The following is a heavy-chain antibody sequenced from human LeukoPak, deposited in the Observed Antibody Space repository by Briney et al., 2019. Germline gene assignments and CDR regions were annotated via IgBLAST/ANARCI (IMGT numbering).Heavy chain of an antibody. Sequence: SVKVSCKASGGKFGSYSLTWVRQAPGQGLEWVGRTIPLFGTINYAQKFQDRVTLSADDSTGTAYMELRSLSSDDTAVYYCARVLFWSYFDFWSGPLDDLDVWGQGTLVTVSS. CDR3: ARVLFWSYFDFWSGPLDDLDV. V-gene: IGHV1-69*13. CDR2: TIPLFGTI. J-gene: IGHJ3*01. D-gene: IGHD3-3*01. CDR1: GGKFGSYS.